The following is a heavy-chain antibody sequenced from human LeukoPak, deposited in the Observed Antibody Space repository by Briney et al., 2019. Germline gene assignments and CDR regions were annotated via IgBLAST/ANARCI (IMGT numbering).Heavy chain of an antibody. J-gene: IGHJ3*02. CDR2: IYYSGGT. CDR1: GGSISSYY. V-gene: IGHV4-59*01. D-gene: IGHD3-10*01. Sequence: SETLSLTCTVSGGSISSYYWSWIRQPPGKGLGWIGYIYYSGGTNYNPSLKSRVTMSVDTSKNQFSLKLSSVTAADTAVYYCARVDGRYYYGSGSYSLALDAFDIWGQGTMVTVSS. CDR3: ARVDGRYYYGSGSYSLALDAFDI.